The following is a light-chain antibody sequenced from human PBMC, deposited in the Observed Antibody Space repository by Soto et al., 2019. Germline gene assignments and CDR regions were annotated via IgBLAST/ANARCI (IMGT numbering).Light chain of an antibody. V-gene: IGLV2-23*02. CDR1: SSVVGSYNL. CDR3: CSYAGSSTFV. Sequence: QSALTQPASVSGSPGQSITISCTGTSSVVGSYNLVSWYQQHPGKAPKLMIYEVSKRPSGVSNRFSGSKSGNTASLTISGLQAEDEADYYCCSYAGSSTFVFGGGTKVTVL. J-gene: IGLJ2*01. CDR2: EVS.